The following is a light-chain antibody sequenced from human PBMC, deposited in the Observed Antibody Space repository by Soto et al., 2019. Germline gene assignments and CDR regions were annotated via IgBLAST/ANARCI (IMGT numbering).Light chain of an antibody. CDR2: DVS. CDR3: QQYKNWPPIT. V-gene: IGKV3-15*01. J-gene: IGKJ5*01. CDR1: QSVSSS. Sequence: EIVLTQSPATLSLSPGERATLSCGVSQSVSSSLGWYQQKPGQAPRLLIYDVSARATGIPARFSGSGSGTEFTLTISSLQSEDFAVYYCQQYKNWPPITFGQGTRLEIK.